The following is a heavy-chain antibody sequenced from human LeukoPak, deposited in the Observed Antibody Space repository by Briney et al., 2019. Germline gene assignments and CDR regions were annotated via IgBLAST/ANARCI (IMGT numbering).Heavy chain of an antibody. CDR1: GGSIISSYY. CDR3: ARYVDGVGNDY. J-gene: IGHJ4*02. V-gene: IGHV4-39*01. Sequence: SETLSLTCTVSGGSIISSYYWGWIRQPPGKGLEWIGNIYYSGSTYHNPSLKSRVTISVDTSKNQFSLKVTSVTAADSAIYYCARYVDGVGNDYWGQGTLVTVSS. CDR2: IYYSGST. D-gene: IGHD3-9*01.